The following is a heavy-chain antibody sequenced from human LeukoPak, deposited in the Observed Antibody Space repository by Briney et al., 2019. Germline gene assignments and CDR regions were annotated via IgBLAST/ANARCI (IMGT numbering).Heavy chain of an antibody. D-gene: IGHD3-3*01. CDR3: AKKGDYDFWSGYDYYYYYYYMDV. CDR1: GFTFSSYW. V-gene: IGHV3-23*01. J-gene: IGHJ6*03. Sequence: GGSLRLSCAASGFTFSSYWMHWVRQAPGKGLEWVSAISGSGGSTYYADSVKGRFTISRDNSKNTLYLQMNSLRAEDTAVYYCAKKGDYDFWSGYDYYYYYYYMDVWGKGTTVTVSS. CDR2: ISGSGGST.